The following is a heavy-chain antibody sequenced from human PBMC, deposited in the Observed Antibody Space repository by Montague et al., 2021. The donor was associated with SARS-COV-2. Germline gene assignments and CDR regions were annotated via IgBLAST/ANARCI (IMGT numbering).Heavy chain of an antibody. CDR2: ISSSGRS. J-gene: IGHJ4*02. V-gene: IGHV4-31*03. CDR3: ARVLGSGSYQFDY. Sequence: TLSLTCTVSGDSTSSGGYYWSWIRQHPGKGLEWLGYISSSGRSFYNPSLRSRLTISLDTSKNQFSLQLSSVTAADTALYYCARVLGSGSYQFDYWGQGTLVTVSS. CDR1: GDSTSSGGYY. D-gene: IGHD1-26*01.